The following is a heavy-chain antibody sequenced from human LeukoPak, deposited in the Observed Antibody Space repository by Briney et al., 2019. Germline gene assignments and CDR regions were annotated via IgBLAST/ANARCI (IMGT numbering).Heavy chain of an antibody. CDR3: ARDLRDYVWGSYRYGWYFDL. D-gene: IGHD3-16*02. J-gene: IGHJ2*01. V-gene: IGHV4-61*02. Sequence: SETLSLTCTVSGGSISSGDYYWSWIRQPPGKGLEWIVRIYTSGSTNYNPSLKSRVTMSVDTSKNQFSLKLSSVTAADTAVYYCARDLRDYVWGSYRYGWYFDLWGRGTLVTVSS. CDR2: IYTSGST. CDR1: GGSISSGDYY.